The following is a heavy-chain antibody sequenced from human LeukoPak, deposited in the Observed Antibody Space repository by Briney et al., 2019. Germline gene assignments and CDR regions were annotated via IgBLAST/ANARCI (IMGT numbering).Heavy chain of an antibody. CDR3: ARVANDAFDI. CDR1: GFTVSSNY. V-gene: IGHV3-53*01. CDR2: IYSGGST. Sequence: GGSLRLSCAASGFTVSSNYMSWVRQAPGKGLEWVSVIYSGGSTYYAGSVKGRFTISRDNSKNTLYLQMNSLRAEDTAVYYCARVANDAFDIWGQGTMVTVSS. J-gene: IGHJ3*02.